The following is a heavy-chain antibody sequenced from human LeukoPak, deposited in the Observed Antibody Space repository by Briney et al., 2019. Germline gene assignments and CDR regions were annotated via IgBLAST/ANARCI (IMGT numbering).Heavy chain of an antibody. Sequence: PSETLSLTCTVSGGSISSYYWSWIRQPPGKGLEWIGYIYYSGSTNYNPSLKSRVTISVDTSKNQLSLHLSSVTAADTAAYYCAGGRWLQLPYYWGQGTLVTVSS. CDR2: IYYSGST. V-gene: IGHV4-59*01. D-gene: IGHD5-24*01. CDR1: GGSISSYY. CDR3: AGGRWLQLPYY. J-gene: IGHJ4*02.